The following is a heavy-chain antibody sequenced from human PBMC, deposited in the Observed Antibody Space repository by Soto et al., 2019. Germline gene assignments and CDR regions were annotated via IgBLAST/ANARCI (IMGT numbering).Heavy chain of an antibody. D-gene: IGHD2-21*02. V-gene: IGHV4-39*02. CDR3: ARLMGVVTVDY. J-gene: IGHJ4*02. CDR1: GGSISSTGHS. CDR2: IYYAGSP. Sequence: QLQLQESGPGLVKPSETLSLTCSVSGGSISSTGHSWGWIRQPPGKGLEWIGNIYYAGSPYYNPSHNSRVTIPVDTSKNHFSLALTSVTAADTAVYYCARLMGVVTVDYWGQGALVTVSS.